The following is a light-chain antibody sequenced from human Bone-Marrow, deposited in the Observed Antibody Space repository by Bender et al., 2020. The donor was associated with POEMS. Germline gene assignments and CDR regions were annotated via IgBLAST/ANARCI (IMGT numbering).Light chain of an antibody. CDR1: SSDIGDYDL. V-gene: IGLV2-23*02. J-gene: IGLJ1*01. Sequence: QSALTQPASVSGSPGQSITFSCTGSSSDIGDYDLVSWYQQHPGKAPKLLIYEVSKRPSGVSNRFSGSKSGNTASLTISGLQAEDEADYYCCSYADSSTLVLGTGTKVTVL. CDR2: EVS. CDR3: CSYADSSTLV.